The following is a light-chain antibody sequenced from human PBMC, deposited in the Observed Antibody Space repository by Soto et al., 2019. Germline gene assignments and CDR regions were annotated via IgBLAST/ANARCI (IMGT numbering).Light chain of an antibody. V-gene: IGKV1-5*01. Sequence: DIQMTQSPSTLSASVGDRVTITCRASQSISTWLAWYQQKPGKAPKLLIYDVSTLESGVPSRFSGSGSGTEFTLTISSLYSEDFAVYYCQQYNNWPPWTFGQGTKVDI. J-gene: IGKJ1*01. CDR3: QQYNNWPPWT. CDR1: QSISTW. CDR2: DVS.